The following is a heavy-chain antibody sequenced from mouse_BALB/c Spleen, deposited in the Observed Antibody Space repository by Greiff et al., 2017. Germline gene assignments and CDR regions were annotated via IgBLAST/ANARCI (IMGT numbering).Heavy chain of an antibody. D-gene: IGHD2-4*01. Sequence: EVQLQQSGPGLVKPSQSLSLTCTVTGYSITSDYAWNWIRQFPGNKLEWMGYISYSGSTSYNPSLKSRISITRDTSKNQFFLQLNSVTTEDTATYYCARRWDYGAWFAYWGQGTLVTVSA. CDR2: ISYSGST. V-gene: IGHV3-2*02. J-gene: IGHJ3*01. CDR1: GYSITSDYA. CDR3: ARRWDYGAWFAY.